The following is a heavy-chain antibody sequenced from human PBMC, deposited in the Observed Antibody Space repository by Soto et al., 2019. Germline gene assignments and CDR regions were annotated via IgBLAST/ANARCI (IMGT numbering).Heavy chain of an antibody. Sequence: EVQLLESGGGLVQPGGSLRLSCAASGFTFSSNAMSWVRQTPGKGLEWVSAITSSGGSTYYADSVKGRFTISRDNSKNTLVLQMNSLRAEDTAIYYCAKLVGSGWSKSDYWGQGTLVTVSS. CDR1: GFTFSSNA. CDR3: AKLVGSGWSKSDY. CDR2: ITSSGGST. V-gene: IGHV3-23*01. D-gene: IGHD6-19*01. J-gene: IGHJ4*02.